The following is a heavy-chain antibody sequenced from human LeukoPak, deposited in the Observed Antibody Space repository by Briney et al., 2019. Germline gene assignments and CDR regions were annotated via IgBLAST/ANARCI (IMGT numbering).Heavy chain of an antibody. J-gene: IGHJ4*02. CDR1: GGSISSGSYY. CDR2: IYTSGST. D-gene: IGHD3-9*01. Sequence: SQTLSLTCTVSGGSISSGSYYWSWIRQPAGKGLEWIGRIYTSGSTNYNPSLKSRVTISVDTSKNQFSLKLSSVTAADTAVYYCARQYYDILTGYYYFDYWGQGTLVTVSS. V-gene: IGHV4-61*02. CDR3: ARQYYDILTGYYYFDY.